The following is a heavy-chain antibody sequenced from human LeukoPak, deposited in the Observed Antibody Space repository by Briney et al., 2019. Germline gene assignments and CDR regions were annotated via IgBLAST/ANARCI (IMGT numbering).Heavy chain of an antibody. Sequence: GGSLRLSCAASGFTFSSYSMNWVRQAPGKGLEWVSSISSSSSYIYYADSVKGRFTISRDDAKNSLYLQMNSLRAEDTAVYYCARVLLWFGEFNQGFDYWGQGTLVTVSS. D-gene: IGHD3-10*01. J-gene: IGHJ4*02. V-gene: IGHV3-21*01. CDR3: ARVLLWFGEFNQGFDY. CDR1: GFTFSSYS. CDR2: ISSSSSYI.